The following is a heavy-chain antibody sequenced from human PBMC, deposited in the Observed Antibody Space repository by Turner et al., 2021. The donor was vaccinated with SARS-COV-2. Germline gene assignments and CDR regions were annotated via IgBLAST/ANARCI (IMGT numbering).Heavy chain of an antibody. CDR3: AAFVGAV. D-gene: IGHD6-6*01. J-gene: IGHJ4*02. V-gene: IGHV1-46*01. CDR2: FHPSDCRT. CDR1: GYNFTTYY. Sequence: QEQLEQYGAEVKKPGVLVKLSCKASGYNFTTYYIHGVRQAPGPGLEWMRIFHPSDCRTDYPHIFQGRGSMTRDTSTSTVHMELCILITENTTFYYCAAFVGAVWGQGTLFIVSS.